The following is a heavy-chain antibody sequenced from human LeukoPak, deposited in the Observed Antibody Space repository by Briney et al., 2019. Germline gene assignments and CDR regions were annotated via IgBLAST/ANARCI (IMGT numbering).Heavy chain of an antibody. CDR2: IYPGDSDT. Sequence: GESLKISCKGSGYSFTSYWIGWVRQMPGKGLEWMGIIYPGDSDTRYSPSFQGQVTISADKSISTAYLQWSSLKASDTAMYYCARRRSGSYYDHDAFDIWGQGTMVTVSS. CDR3: ARRRSGSYYDHDAFDI. J-gene: IGHJ3*02. CDR1: GYSFTSYW. V-gene: IGHV5-51*01. D-gene: IGHD1-26*01.